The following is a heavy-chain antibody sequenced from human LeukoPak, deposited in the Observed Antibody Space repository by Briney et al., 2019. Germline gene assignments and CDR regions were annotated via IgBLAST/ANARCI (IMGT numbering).Heavy chain of an antibody. D-gene: IGHD3-10*01. CDR2: ISYDGSNK. V-gene: IGHV3-30*18. J-gene: IGHJ4*02. Sequence: SGGSLRLSCAASGFAFSSYGMHWVRQAPGKGLEWVAVISYDGSNKYYADSVKGRFTISRDNSKNTLYLQMNSLRAEDTAVYYCAKWLGGWFLSSMYYFDYWGQGTLVTVSS. CDR1: GFAFSSYG. CDR3: AKWLGGWFLSSMYYFDY.